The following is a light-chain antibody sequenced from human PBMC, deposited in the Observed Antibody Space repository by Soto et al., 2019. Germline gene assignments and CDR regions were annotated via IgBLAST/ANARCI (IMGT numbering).Light chain of an antibody. V-gene: IGKV3-20*01. CDR1: QSVSSSY. CDR3: QQYGSSPGT. Sequence: EIVLTQSPGTLSLSPGERATLSCRASQSVSSSYLAWYQQKPGQAPRLLIYGASSMATGIPDRFSGSGSGTDFTLTISRLEPEDFAVCYCQQYGSSPGTFGQGTKLEIK. CDR2: GAS. J-gene: IGKJ2*01.